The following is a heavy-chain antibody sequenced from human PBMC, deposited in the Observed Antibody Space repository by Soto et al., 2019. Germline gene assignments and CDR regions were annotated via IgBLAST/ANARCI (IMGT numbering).Heavy chain of an antibody. CDR2: ITHTSDGS. CDR1: GFTFSSYA. Sequence: PGGSLRLSCAASGFTFSSYAMTWVRRAPGKGLEWVSTITHTSDGSYYADSVMGRFTISRDNSKNTLYLQMSGLRAEDTAVYYCARGGPRDGYRDLDYWGQGTQVTVSS. CDR3: ARGGPRDGYRDLDY. J-gene: IGHJ4*02. D-gene: IGHD5-18*01. V-gene: IGHV3-23*01.